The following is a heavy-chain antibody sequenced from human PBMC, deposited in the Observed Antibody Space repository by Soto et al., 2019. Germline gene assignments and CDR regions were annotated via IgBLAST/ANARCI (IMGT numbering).Heavy chain of an antibody. CDR3: AKDLVYCSSTSCYAMYYYYGMDV. CDR2: IRGSGGST. CDR1: GFIFTSYS. J-gene: IGHJ6*02. V-gene: IGHV3-23*01. D-gene: IGHD2-2*01. Sequence: GGSLTLSCPASGFIFTSYSMRRVRQAPGKGLEWVAAIRGSGGSTYYADSVKGRFTISRDNSKNTLYLQMNSLKAEDTAVYYCAKDLVYCSSTSCYAMYYYYGMDVGGQGTTVTVSS.